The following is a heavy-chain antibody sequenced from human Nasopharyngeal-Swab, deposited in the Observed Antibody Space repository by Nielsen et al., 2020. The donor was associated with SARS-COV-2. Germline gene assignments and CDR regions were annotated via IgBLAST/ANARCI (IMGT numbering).Heavy chain of an antibody. J-gene: IGHJ6*02. CDR1: GGTFSSYA. D-gene: IGHD6-6*01. CDR3: ARADTYSSSMDV. V-gene: IGHV1-69*13. Sequence: SVKVSCKASGGTFSSYAISWVRQAPGQGLEWMGGIIPIFGTANYAQKFQGRVTITADESTSTAYMELSSLRSEDAAVYYCARADTYSSSMDVWGQGTTVTVSS. CDR2: IIPIFGTA.